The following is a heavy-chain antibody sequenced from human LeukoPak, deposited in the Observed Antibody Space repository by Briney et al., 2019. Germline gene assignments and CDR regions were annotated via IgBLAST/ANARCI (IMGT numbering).Heavy chain of an antibody. D-gene: IGHD3/OR15-3a*01. CDR2: IWNDGRNK. CDR1: GFTFRSYG. CDR3: AREWTRTGPFDY. J-gene: IGHJ4*02. Sequence: GGSLRLFCATSGFTFRSYGLHWVRQAPGKGLEWVALIWNDGRNKYYADSVKGRSTISRDNSKNTLYLQMNSLRAEDTAVYYCAREWTRTGPFDYWGQGTLVTVSS. V-gene: IGHV3-33*01.